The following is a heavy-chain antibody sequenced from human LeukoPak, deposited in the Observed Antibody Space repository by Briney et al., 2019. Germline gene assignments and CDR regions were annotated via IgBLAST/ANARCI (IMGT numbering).Heavy chain of an antibody. V-gene: IGHV3-66*01. D-gene: IGHD5-24*01. CDR1: GFTVSSND. Sequence: GGSLRLSCAASGFTVSSNDMNWVRQAPGKGLEWVSGIYIAGRTVSADSVKGRFTISRDNPKNTLYLQMNSLRAEDTALYYCARGAGAYKHYAMDVWGQGTTVTVSS. CDR3: ARGAGAYKHYAMDV. CDR2: IYIAGRT. J-gene: IGHJ6*01.